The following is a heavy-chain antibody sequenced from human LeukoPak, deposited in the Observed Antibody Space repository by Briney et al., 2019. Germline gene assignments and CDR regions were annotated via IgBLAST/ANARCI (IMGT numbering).Heavy chain of an antibody. V-gene: IGHV3-23*01. Sequence: PGGSLRLSCEASGPTFSTYSMNWVRQAPGRGQKWVSAITGSGLTTYYADSVRGRFTISRDNSKNTLYLRMNSLRAEDTAVYYCAKDLSPGPDWGQGILVTVSS. CDR1: GPTFSTYS. CDR3: AKDLSPGPD. CDR2: ITGSGLTT. J-gene: IGHJ4*02.